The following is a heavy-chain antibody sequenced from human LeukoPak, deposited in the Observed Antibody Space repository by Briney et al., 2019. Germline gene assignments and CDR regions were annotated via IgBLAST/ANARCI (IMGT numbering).Heavy chain of an antibody. CDR3: ARHSMVYYDSSGYHDY. Sequence: GESLKISCKGSGYGFTTCWISWVRQMPGKGLEWMGRIDPSDSYANYSPSFQGHVTISADKSISTAYLQWSSLKASDTAMYYCARHSMVYYDSSGYHDYWGQGTLVTVSS. D-gene: IGHD3-22*01. CDR1: GYGFTTCW. J-gene: IGHJ4*02. CDR2: IDPSDSYA. V-gene: IGHV5-10-1*01.